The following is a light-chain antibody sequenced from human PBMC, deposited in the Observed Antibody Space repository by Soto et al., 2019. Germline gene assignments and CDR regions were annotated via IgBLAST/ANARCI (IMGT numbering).Light chain of an antibody. CDR3: HQYNTWPLT. Sequence: EIVMTQSPVTLSVSPGESATLSCRASQTIRSDLAWYQQKPGQAPRLLISDASTRATGIPARFNGSGSGTEFTLAISSLQSEDFAIYYCHQYNTWPLTFGGGTKVEIK. V-gene: IGKV3-15*01. CDR2: DAS. CDR1: QTIRSD. J-gene: IGKJ4*01.